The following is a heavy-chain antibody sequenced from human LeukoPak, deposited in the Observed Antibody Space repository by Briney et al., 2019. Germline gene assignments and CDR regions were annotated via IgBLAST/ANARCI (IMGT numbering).Heavy chain of an antibody. D-gene: IGHD6-13*01. J-gene: IGHJ4*02. CDR2: ISRSARTT. CDR3: ARESLIAAAVDY. V-gene: IGHV3-48*03. CDR1: EFTFSSFE. Sequence: GSLRLSCAASEFTFSSFEMNWVRQAPGKGLEWISYISRSARTTYYADSVKGRFTISRDNAKNSLYLQMHSLRAEDTAIYYCARESLIAAAVDYWGQGTLVTVS.